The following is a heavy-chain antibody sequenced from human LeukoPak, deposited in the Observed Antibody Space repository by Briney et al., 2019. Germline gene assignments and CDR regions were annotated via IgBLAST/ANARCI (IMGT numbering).Heavy chain of an antibody. Sequence: ASVKVSCKASGYTFTSYGISWVRQTPGQGLEWMGWISAYNGNTNYAQKLQGRVTMATDTSTSTAYMELRSLRSDDTAVYYCARAYIAARRIDYWGQGTLVTVSS. V-gene: IGHV1-18*01. CDR3: ARAYIAARRIDY. CDR2: ISAYNGNT. J-gene: IGHJ4*02. CDR1: GYTFTSYG. D-gene: IGHD6-6*01.